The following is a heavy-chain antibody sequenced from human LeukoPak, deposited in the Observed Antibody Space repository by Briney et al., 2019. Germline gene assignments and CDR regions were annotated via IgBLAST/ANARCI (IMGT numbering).Heavy chain of an antibody. Sequence: ASVTVSYKASGYTFTSYCMHWVRQAPGQGLEWMGLINPSGGSTSYAQKFQGRVTMTRDTSTSTVYMELSSLRSEDTAVYYCARDGQRYSSSYIDYWGQGTLVTVSS. CDR1: GYTFTSYC. CDR2: INPSGGST. D-gene: IGHD6-13*01. CDR3: ARDGQRYSSSYIDY. J-gene: IGHJ4*02. V-gene: IGHV1-46*01.